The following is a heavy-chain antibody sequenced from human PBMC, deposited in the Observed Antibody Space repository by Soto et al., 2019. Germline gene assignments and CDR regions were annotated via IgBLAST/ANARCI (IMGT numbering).Heavy chain of an antibody. CDR3: ARVYCSGGSCYSGAFDY. Sequence: QVQLVESGGGVVQPGRSLRLSCAASGFTFSSYGMHWVRQAPGKGLEWVAVIWCDGSNKYYADSVKGRFTISRDNSKNTLYLQMNSLRAEDTAVYYCARVYCSGGSCYSGAFDYWGQGTLVTVSS. CDR2: IWCDGSNK. J-gene: IGHJ4*02. D-gene: IGHD2-15*01. V-gene: IGHV3-33*01. CDR1: GFTFSSYG.